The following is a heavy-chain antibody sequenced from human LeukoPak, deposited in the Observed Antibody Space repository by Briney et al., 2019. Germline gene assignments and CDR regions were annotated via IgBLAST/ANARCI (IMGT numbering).Heavy chain of an antibody. CDR3: ARDMTTRGVYYYYGMDV. J-gene: IGHJ6*04. CDR1: GFTFSSYA. D-gene: IGHD4-17*01. Sequence: GGSLRLSCAASGFTFSSYAMHWVRQALGKGLEWVAVISYDGSNKYYADSVKGRFTISRDNSKNTLYLQMNSLRAEDTAVYYCARDMTTRGVYYYYGMDVWGKGTTVTVSS. CDR2: ISYDGSNK. V-gene: IGHV3-30*04.